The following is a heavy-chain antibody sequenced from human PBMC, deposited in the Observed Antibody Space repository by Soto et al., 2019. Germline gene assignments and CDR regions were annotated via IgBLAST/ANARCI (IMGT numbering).Heavy chain of an antibody. V-gene: IGHV4-39*01. CDR2: LNYSVGT. Sequence: SETLSLTCTVSGSSIIGSCLYFFCLREARGRELEWIGSLNYSVGTYYHPSLKSRVTISADASANQYSLMVSSVSAAVTDIYFCARLPSRHWFEYWGQGALVTVPS. CDR1: GSSIIGSCLY. CDR3: ARLPSRHWFEY. J-gene: IGHJ4*02.